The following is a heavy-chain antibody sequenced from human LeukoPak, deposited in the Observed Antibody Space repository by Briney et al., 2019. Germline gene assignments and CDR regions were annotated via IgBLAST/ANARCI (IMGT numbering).Heavy chain of an antibody. CDR3: ARHGLITELFDY. Sequence: ASVKVSCKASGYTFTSYYMHWVRQAPGQGLEWMVIINPSGGSTSYAQKFQGRVTMTRDTSTSTVYMELSSLRSEDTAVYYCARHGLITELFDYWGQGTLVTVSS. CDR1: GYTFTSYY. CDR2: INPSGGST. J-gene: IGHJ4*02. D-gene: IGHD1-26*01. V-gene: IGHV1-46*01.